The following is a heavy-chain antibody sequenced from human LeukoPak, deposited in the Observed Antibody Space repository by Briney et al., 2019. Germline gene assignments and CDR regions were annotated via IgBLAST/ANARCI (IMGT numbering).Heavy chain of an antibody. J-gene: IGHJ4*02. V-gene: IGHV3-33*08. CDR3: ARDRLSYYYDSSGYSGGNDY. Sequence: GGSLRLSCAASGFTFSSYGMHWVRQAPGKGLEWVAVIWYDGSNKYYADSVKGRFTISRDNSKNTLYLQMNSLRAEDTAVYYCARDRLSYYYDSSGYSGGNDYWGQGTLVTVSS. CDR2: IWYDGSNK. CDR1: GFTFSSYG. D-gene: IGHD3-22*01.